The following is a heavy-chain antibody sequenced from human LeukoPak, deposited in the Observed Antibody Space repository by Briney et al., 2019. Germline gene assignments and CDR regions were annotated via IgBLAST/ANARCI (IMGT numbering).Heavy chain of an antibody. V-gene: IGHV4-59*01. CDR3: ARDRRHRGGYLDL. D-gene: IGHD3-16*01. Sequence: SETLSLTCNVSGGSINYYWNWIRQAPGKRLEWLGYIHYNGVTDYNPSLGGRVRMSVDTSNNHLSLRLTSVTAADTAVYYCARDRRHRGGYLDLWGRGTPVTVSS. CDR2: IHYNGVT. J-gene: IGHJ2*01. CDR1: GGSINYY.